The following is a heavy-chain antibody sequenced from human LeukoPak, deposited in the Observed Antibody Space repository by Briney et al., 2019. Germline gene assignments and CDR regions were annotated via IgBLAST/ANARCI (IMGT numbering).Heavy chain of an antibody. J-gene: IGHJ4*02. CDR2: IYYSGST. Sequence: SETLSLTCTVSGGSISSSSYYWGWIRQPPGKGLEWIGSIYYSGSTYYNPSLMSRVTISVDTSKNQFSLKLSSVTAADTAVYYCANWDECCSSTSCYIDFDYWGQGTLVTVSS. D-gene: IGHD2-2*02. CDR3: ANWDECCSSTSCYIDFDY. CDR1: GGSISSSSYY. V-gene: IGHV4-39*07.